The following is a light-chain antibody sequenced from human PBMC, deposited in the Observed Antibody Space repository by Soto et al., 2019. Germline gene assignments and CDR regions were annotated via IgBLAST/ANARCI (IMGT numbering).Light chain of an antibody. Sequence: ELVLTQSPGSLSLSPGERATLSCKTSQSSGSNFVAWYQQRPGQPPRLLIYASVNRATGIPDRFSGSASGTDFTLTISSLQPEDFATYYCQQANSFPLTFGGGTKVDIK. V-gene: IGKV3-20*01. J-gene: IGKJ4*01. CDR2: ASV. CDR1: QSSGSNF. CDR3: QQANSFPLT.